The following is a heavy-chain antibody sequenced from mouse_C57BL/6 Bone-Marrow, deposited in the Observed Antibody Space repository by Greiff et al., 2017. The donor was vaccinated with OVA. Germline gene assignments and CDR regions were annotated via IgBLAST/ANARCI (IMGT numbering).Heavy chain of an antibody. J-gene: IGHJ2*01. Sequence: DVQLQESGPVLVKPGASVKMSCKASGYTFTDYYMNWVKQSHGKSLEWIGVINPYNGGTSYNQKFKGKATLTVDKSSSTAYMELNSLTSEDSAVYYCARCSSYDYFDYWGQGTTLTVSS. CDR2: INPYNGGT. CDR3: ARCSSYDYFDY. V-gene: IGHV1-19*01. CDR1: GYTFTDYY. D-gene: IGHD1-1*01.